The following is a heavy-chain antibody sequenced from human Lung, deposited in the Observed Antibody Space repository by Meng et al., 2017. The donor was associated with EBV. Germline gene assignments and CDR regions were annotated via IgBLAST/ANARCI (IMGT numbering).Heavy chain of an antibody. J-gene: IGHJ4*02. V-gene: IGHV4-59*01. CDR1: GDSISSYY. D-gene: IGHD5-18*01. Sequence: QVQLQEAGPALGKPPETLSLTCTVSGDSISSYYWSWIRQPPGKGLEWIGYIYYNGNTNYNPSLKSRVAMSVDTSKNQFSLKLNSVTAADTAMYYCARSGYSYGYLDNWGQGILVTVSS. CDR3: ARSGYSYGYLDN. CDR2: IYYNGNT.